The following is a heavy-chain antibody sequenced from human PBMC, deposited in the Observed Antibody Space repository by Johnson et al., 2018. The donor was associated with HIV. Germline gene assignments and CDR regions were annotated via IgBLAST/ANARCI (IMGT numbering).Heavy chain of an antibody. D-gene: IGHD1-26*01. V-gene: IGHV3-11*04. J-gene: IGHJ3*02. CDR3: ARQFRAVGAPDAFDI. CDR2: ISSSGSTI. Sequence: QVQLVESGGGLVQPGGSLRLSCAASGFTFSDYYMSWIRQAPGKGLEWVSYISSSGSTIYYADSVKGRFTISRDNSKNTVYLQMNSLRAEDTAVYYCARQFRAVGAPDAFDIWGQGTMVTVSS. CDR1: GFTFSDYY.